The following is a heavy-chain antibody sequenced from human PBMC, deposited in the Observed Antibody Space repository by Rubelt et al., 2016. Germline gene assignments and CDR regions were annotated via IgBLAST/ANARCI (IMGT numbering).Heavy chain of an antibody. J-gene: IGHJ4*02. CDR1: GFTFSSYA. CDR2: ISYDGSNK. V-gene: IGHV3-30*04. CDR3: ARGDASDY. Sequence: QVQLVESGGGVVQPGRSLRLSCAASGFTFSSYAMHWVRQAPGKGLEWVAVISYDGSNKYYADSVKGRFTISRYNSKNTLYLQMNSLRAEDTAVYYCARGDASDYWGQGTLVTVSS.